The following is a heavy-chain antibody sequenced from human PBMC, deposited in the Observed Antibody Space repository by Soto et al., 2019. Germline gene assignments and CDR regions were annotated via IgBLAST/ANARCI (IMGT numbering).Heavy chain of an antibody. V-gene: IGHV1-24*01. CDR2: FDVKHDET. D-gene: IGHD3-9*01. J-gene: IGHJ6*02. Sequence: VQLVQSGAEVKQPGASVKVSCKVSGYTLRQLSMHWVRQAPGEGLEWIGGFDVKHDETVYAQKCQGRINMTEDTSTDKDDMELGNLRSEDTAVYYCATFDVLAENFYSGLDGWGQGTSVTVSS. CDR1: GYTLRQLS. CDR3: ATFDVLAENFYSGLDG.